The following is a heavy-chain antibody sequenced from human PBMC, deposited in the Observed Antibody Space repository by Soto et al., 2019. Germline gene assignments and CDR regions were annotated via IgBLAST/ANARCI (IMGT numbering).Heavy chain of an antibody. CDR1: GFTFDDYA. CDR3: AKGPDGYNYYFDY. V-gene: IGHV3-9*01. CDR2: ISWNSGSI. Sequence: EVQLVESGGGLVQPGRSLRLSCAASGFTFDDYAMHWVRQAPGKGLEWVSGISWNSGSIGYADSVKGRFTISRDNAKNSLYLQMNSLRAQDTALYYCAKGPDGYNYYFDYWGQGTLVTVSS. D-gene: IGHD5-12*01. J-gene: IGHJ4*02.